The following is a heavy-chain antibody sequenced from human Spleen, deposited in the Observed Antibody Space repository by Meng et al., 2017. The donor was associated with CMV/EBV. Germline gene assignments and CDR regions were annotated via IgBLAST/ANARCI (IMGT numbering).Heavy chain of an antibody. D-gene: IGHD5-18*01. CDR1: GYSFSDYH. Sequence: KASGYSFSDYHMHWVRQAAGQGPEWMGWINRDSGDTRYSQRLQGRVDMTRDTSISTGFMEVSRLTPDDTAVYFCANRASGYSYAFDPWGQGTLVTVSS. CDR2: INRDSGDT. V-gene: IGHV1-2*02. CDR3: ANRASGYSYAFDP. J-gene: IGHJ5*02.